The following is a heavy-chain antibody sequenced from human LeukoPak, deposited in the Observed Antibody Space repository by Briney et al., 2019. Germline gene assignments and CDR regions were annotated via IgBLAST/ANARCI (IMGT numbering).Heavy chain of an antibody. V-gene: IGHV4-59*01. CDR2: IYYSGST. Sequence: SETLSLTCTASGGSISSYYWSWIRQPPGKGLEWIGYIYYSGSTNYNPSLKSRVTISVDTSKNQFSLKLSSVTAADTAVYYCARFPAAGTNYWGQGTLVTVSS. D-gene: IGHD6-13*01. J-gene: IGHJ4*02. CDR1: GGSISSYY. CDR3: ARFPAAGTNY.